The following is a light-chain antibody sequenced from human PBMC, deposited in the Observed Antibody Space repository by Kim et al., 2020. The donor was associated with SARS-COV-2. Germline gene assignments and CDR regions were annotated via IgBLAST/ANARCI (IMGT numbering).Light chain of an antibody. CDR2: DNN. V-gene: IGLV1-51*01. CDR1: SSNMGNNY. CDR3: GTWDSSLNAVV. Sequence: GKKVTISCSGSSSNMGNNYVSWYQQLTETAPKLLIYDNNKRHSGIPDRFSGSKSGTSATLGITGLQTGDEAEYYCGTWDSSLNAVVFGGGTQLTVL. J-gene: IGLJ2*01.